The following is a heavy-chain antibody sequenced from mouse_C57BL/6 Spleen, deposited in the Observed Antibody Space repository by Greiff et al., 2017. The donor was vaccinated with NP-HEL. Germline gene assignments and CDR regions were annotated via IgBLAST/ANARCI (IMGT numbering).Heavy chain of an antibody. D-gene: IGHD1-1*01. CDR2: ISSGSSTI. V-gene: IGHV5-17*01. CDR1: GFTFSDYG. Sequence: EVQRVESGGGLVKPGGSLKLSCAASGFTFSDYGMHWVRQAPEKGLEWVAYISSGSSTIYYADTVKGRFTISRDNAKNTLFLQMTSLRSEDTAMYYCARRVITTVVAYYAMDYWGQGTSVTVSS. J-gene: IGHJ4*01. CDR3: ARRVITTVVAYYAMDY.